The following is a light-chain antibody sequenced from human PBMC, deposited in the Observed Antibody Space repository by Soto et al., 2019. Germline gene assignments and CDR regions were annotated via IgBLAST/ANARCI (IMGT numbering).Light chain of an antibody. J-gene: IGKJ2*01. Sequence: EIVMTQSPATLSVSPGERATLSCRASQSISTKLAWYQQKPVQPPRLLIYSASTRATGVPARFTGSGSGSEFTLTNSVLQSEDFAVYYCQQGHNWPLTFCQGTRLEI. CDR2: SAS. CDR1: QSISTK. CDR3: QQGHNWPLT. V-gene: IGKV3-15*01.